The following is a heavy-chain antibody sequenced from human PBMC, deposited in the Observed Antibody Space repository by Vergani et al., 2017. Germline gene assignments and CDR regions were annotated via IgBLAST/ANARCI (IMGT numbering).Heavy chain of an antibody. Sequence: EMQLVQSGAEVRKPGESLKISCKGSGYSFTSYWIGWVRQMPGNGLEWMGIIYPGDSDTRYSPSFQGQVTISADKSISTAYLQLSSLKASDTAMYDCTRHHEAAAGRRYNWFDPWGQGTLVTVSS. V-gene: IGHV5-51*01. D-gene: IGHD6-13*01. J-gene: IGHJ5*02. CDR1: GYSFTSYW. CDR2: IYPGDSDT. CDR3: TRHHEAAAGRRYNWFDP.